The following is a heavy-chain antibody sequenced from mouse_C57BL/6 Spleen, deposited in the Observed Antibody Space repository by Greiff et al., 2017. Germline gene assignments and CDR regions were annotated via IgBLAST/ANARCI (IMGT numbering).Heavy chain of an antibody. J-gene: IGHJ3*01. CDR3: ARNDYDGWFAY. CDR2: IDPSDSYT. Sequence: QVQLKQPGAELVMPGASVKLSCKASGYTFTSYWMHWVKQRPGQGLEWIGEIDPSDSYTNYNQKFKGKSTLTVDKSSSTAYMQLSSLTSEDSAVYYCARNDYDGWFAYWGQGTLVTVSA. V-gene: IGHV1-69*01. CDR1: GYTFTSYW. D-gene: IGHD2-4*01.